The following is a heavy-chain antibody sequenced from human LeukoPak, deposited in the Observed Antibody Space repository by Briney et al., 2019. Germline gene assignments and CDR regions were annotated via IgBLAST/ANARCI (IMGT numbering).Heavy chain of an antibody. CDR3: ASLGGLAGDTLLDAFDI. Sequence: PSETLSLTCAVYGASFSDYYWGWIRQPPGKGLEWIGEINHSGSTNYNPSLKSRVTVSVDTSKNQLSLKLSSVTAADTAVYYCASLGGLAGDTLLDAFDIWGQGTMVTVSS. D-gene: IGHD1-26*01. CDR2: INHSGST. V-gene: IGHV4-34*01. J-gene: IGHJ3*02. CDR1: GASFSDYY.